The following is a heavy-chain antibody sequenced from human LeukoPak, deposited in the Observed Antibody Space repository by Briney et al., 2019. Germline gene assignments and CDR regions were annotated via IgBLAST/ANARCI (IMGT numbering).Heavy chain of an antibody. CDR3: ARGHPQYSGYDWSDY. J-gene: IGHJ4*02. V-gene: IGHV4-34*01. CDR2: INHSGST. D-gene: IGHD5-12*01. CDR1: GGSFSGYY. Sequence: SETLSLTCAVYGGSFSGYYWSWMRQPPGKGLEWIGEINHSGSTNYNPSLKSRVTISVDTSKNQFSLKLSSVTAADTAVYYCARGHPQYSGYDWSDYWGQGTLVTVSS.